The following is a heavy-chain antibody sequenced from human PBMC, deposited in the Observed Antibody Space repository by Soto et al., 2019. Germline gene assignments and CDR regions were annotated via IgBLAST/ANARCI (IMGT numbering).Heavy chain of an antibody. J-gene: IGHJ4*01. D-gene: IGHD4-17*01. Sequence: QVQLVQSGAEVKKPGASVKVSCKASGYTFTTYGITWVRQAPGQGLEWMGWISAYSGNTNYAQKLQGRLTVTTDTSTNTAYMDLGSLRSDDTAVYYCARVVKAGDYGDYGRYYCDYWGHGTLVTVSS. V-gene: IGHV1-18*04. CDR1: GYTFTTYG. CDR2: ISAYSGNT. CDR3: ARVVKAGDYGDYGRYYCDY.